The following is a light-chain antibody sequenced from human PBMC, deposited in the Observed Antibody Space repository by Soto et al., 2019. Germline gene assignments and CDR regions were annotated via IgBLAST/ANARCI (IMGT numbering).Light chain of an antibody. Sequence: DLHMTQSPSNLSAFVGESATLTFLSSQSISSWLAWYQQKPGKAPRLLIFKASSLESGVPSRFSGSGSGTEFTLTISRLKPDDFATSYCQKYSTYTPRKFGKGTKVDIK. J-gene: IGKJ1*01. CDR3: QKYSTYTPRK. CDR2: KAS. CDR1: QSISSW. V-gene: IGKV1-5*03.